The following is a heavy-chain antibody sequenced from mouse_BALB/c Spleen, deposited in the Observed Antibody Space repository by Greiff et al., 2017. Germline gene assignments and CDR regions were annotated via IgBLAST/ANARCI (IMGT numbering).Heavy chain of an antibody. CDR2: IWGDGST. V-gene: IGHV2-6-7*01. Sequence: QVQLKQSGPGLVAPSQSLSITCTASGFSLTGYGVNWVRQPPGKGLEWLGMIWGDGSTDYNSALNTSLSISKDNSKSQVFLKMTSLQTDDTARYYGARVKYGNFYYAMDYWGQGTSVTVSS. CDR1: GFSLTGYG. D-gene: IGHD2-10*02. J-gene: IGHJ4*01. CDR3: ARVKYGNFYYAMDY.